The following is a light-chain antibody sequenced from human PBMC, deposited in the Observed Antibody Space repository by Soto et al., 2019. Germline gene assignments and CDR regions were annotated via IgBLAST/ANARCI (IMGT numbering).Light chain of an antibody. CDR1: NSDIGGYNY. Sequence: SSPTPPAPRSWASGKTVTISFPGNNSDIGGYNYVSWYQQHPGNVPKLLIYDVYNRPSGVSNRFSGSKSGNTASLTISGLQAEDEADYFCSSYTSIPTLVFGTGTRSPS. V-gene: IGLV2-14*03. J-gene: IGLJ1*01. CDR2: DVY. CDR3: SSYTSIPTLV.